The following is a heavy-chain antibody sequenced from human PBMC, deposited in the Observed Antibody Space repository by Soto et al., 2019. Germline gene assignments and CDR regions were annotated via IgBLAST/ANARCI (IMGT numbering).Heavy chain of an antibody. V-gene: IGHV3-21*01. Sequence: GGSLRLSCAASGFTFSSYSMNWVRQAPGKGLEWVSSISSSSSYIYYADSVKGRFTISRDNAKNSLYLQMNSLRAEDTAVYYCARGVGLKGVGSYFDYWGQGTLVTVSS. D-gene: IGHD1-26*01. CDR2: ISSSSSYI. CDR3: ARGVGLKGVGSYFDY. CDR1: GFTFSSYS. J-gene: IGHJ4*02.